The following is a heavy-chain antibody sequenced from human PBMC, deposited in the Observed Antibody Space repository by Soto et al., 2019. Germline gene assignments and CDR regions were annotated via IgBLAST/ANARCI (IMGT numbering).Heavy chain of an antibody. V-gene: IGHV4-4*07. CDR3: AREGSYSAYNFAHGIQLWYFDF. Sequence: SETLSLTCTVSGGSINTFYWSWVRQPAGKGLEWIGRIFSSGSTSFNPSLESRVAMSVDTSKNHFSLNLSSVTAADMAVYYCAREGSYSAYNFAHGIQLWYFDFWGQGALVTVSS. D-gene: IGHD5-12*01. CDR2: IFSSGST. CDR1: GGSINTFY. J-gene: IGHJ4*02.